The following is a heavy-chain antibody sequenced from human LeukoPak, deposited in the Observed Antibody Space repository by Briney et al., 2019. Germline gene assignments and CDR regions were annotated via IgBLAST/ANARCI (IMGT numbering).Heavy chain of an antibody. CDR2: INPIGGST. CDR1: GYTFTSYY. V-gene: IGHV1-46*01. CDR3: AREGGGYCSGGSCPRDAFDI. Sequence: ASVKVSCKAPGYTFTSYYMHWVRQAPGQGLEWMGIINPIGGSTSYAQKFQGRVTMTRDTSTSTVYMELSSLRSEDTAVYYCAREGGGYCSGGSCPRDAFDIWGQGTMVTVSS. J-gene: IGHJ3*02. D-gene: IGHD2-15*01.